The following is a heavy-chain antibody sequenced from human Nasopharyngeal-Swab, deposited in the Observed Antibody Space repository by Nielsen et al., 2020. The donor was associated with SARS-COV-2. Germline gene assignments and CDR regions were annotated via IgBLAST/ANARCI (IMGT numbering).Heavy chain of an antibody. CDR1: GFTFTSYA. D-gene: IGHD3-9*01. J-gene: IGHJ4*02. Sequence: GEYLKISCAASGFTFTSYAMNWVRQAPGKGLEWLSAVNGNGADTYYADSVKGRFTISKDNSKNTLYLHMNSLRAEDTAVYYCAKDLTGYYAPLDQWGQGVLVTVSS. CDR3: AKDLTGYYAPLDQ. V-gene: IGHV3-23*01. CDR2: VNGNGADT.